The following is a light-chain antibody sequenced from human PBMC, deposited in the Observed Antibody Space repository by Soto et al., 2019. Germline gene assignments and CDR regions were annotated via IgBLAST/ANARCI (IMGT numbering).Light chain of an antibody. CDR2: DVS. V-gene: IGLV2-14*01. CDR3: SSYTSSSTLGV. J-gene: IGLJ1*01. Sequence: VLAQPASVSGSPGQSITISCTGTSSDVGGYNYVSWYQQHPGKAPKLMIYDVSNRPSGVSNRFSGSKSGNTASLTISGLQAEDEADYYCSSYTSSSTLGVFGTGTKVTV. CDR1: SSDVGGYNY.